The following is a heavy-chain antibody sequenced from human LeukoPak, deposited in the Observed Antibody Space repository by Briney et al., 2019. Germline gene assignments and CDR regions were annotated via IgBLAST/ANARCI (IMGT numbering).Heavy chain of an antibody. CDR1: GYSFTCYD. V-gene: IGHV1-2*02. CDR3: ARARYCGSGGSCYWFDP. CDR2: INPNSGGT. J-gene: IGHJ5*02. D-gene: IGHD2-15*01. Sequence: SVKVSCKASGYSFTCYDMHWVRQAPGQGLEWMGWINPNSGGTNYAQKFQGRVTMTRDTSISTAYMELSRLRSDDTAGYYCARARYCGSGGSCYWFDPWGQGTPVNVSS.